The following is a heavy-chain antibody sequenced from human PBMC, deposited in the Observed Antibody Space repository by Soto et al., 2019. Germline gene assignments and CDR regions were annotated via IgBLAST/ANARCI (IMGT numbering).Heavy chain of an antibody. Sequence: QVQLVQSGGEVKKPGASVKVSCKASGYTFTNYGISWVRQAPGQGLEWMGWINVYNGNTKYAQKVQGRVTMTTDTSTSKAYMELRSLRSDDTAVYYCARGVGSGSYYNQYNWFDPWGQGTLGTVSS. CDR3: ARGVGSGSYYNQYNWFDP. J-gene: IGHJ5*02. V-gene: IGHV1-18*01. CDR1: GYTFTNYG. D-gene: IGHD3-10*01. CDR2: INVYNGNT.